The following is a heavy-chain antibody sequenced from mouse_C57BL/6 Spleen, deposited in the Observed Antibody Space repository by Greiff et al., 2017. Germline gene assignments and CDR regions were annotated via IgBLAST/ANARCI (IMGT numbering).Heavy chain of an antibody. CDR3: ARSIYGSSLYYAMDY. D-gene: IGHD1-1*01. V-gene: IGHV1-18*01. Sequence: VQLQQSGPELVKPGASVKIPCKASGYTFTDYNMDWVKQSHGKSLEWIGDINPNNGGTIYNQKFKGKATLTVDKSSSTAYMELRSLTSEDTAVYYCARSIYGSSLYYAMDYWGQGTSVTVSS. J-gene: IGHJ4*01. CDR1: GYTFTDYN. CDR2: INPNNGGT.